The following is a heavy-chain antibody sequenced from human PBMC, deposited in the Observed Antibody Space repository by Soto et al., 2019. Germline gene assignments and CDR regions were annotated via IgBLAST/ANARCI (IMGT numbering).Heavy chain of an antibody. D-gene: IGHD1-7*01. CDR1: GFTFSSYA. Sequence: GGSLRLSCAASGFTFSSYAMSWVRQAPGKGLEWVSAISGSGGSTYYADSVKGRFTISRDNSKNTLYLQMNSLRSEDTAVYYCAKDGSNWNYAFDIWGQGTMVTVSS. CDR3: AKDGSNWNYAFDI. V-gene: IGHV3-23*01. CDR2: ISGSGGST. J-gene: IGHJ3*02.